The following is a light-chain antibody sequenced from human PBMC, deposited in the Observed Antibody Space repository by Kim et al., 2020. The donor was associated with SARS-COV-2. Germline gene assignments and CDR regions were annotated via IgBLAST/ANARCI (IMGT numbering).Light chain of an antibody. J-gene: IGKJ3*01. CDR2: AAS. CDR3: QKYDSVPPT. V-gene: IGKV1-27*01. CDR1: QDISEY. Sequence: ASVGDRVTMTCRASQDISEYLAWYQHKPGKAPKLLIFAASALQSGVPSRFSGSGSGTEFTLTISSLQPDDVATYYCQKYDSVPPTFGPGTKVDIK.